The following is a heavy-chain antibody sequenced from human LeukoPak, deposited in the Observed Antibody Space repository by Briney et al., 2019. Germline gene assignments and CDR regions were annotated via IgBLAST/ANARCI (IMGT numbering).Heavy chain of an antibody. Sequence: PGGSLRLSCAASGFTFSSYGMHWVRQAPGKGLEWVAIIYYDGSDKYYADSVKGRFTISRDNAENSLYLQMNSLRAEDTAVYYCARGRGGSWRGQGTLVTVSS. V-gene: IGHV3-33*01. CDR3: ARGRGGSW. CDR2: IYYDGSDK. D-gene: IGHD1-26*01. CDR1: GFTFSSYG. J-gene: IGHJ4*02.